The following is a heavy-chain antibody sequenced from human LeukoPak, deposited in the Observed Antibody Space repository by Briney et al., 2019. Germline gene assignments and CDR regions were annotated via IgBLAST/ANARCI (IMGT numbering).Heavy chain of an antibody. Sequence: SETLSLTCTVSGGSISSYYWSWIRQPAGKGLEWIGRIYTSGSTNYNPSLKSRVTMSVDTSKNQFSLKLSSVTAADTAVYYCARGQQLWLPQGDYYYMDVWGIGTTVTISS. CDR1: GGSISSYY. D-gene: IGHD5-18*01. CDR3: ARGQQLWLPQGDYYYMDV. V-gene: IGHV4-4*07. CDR2: IYTSGST. J-gene: IGHJ6*03.